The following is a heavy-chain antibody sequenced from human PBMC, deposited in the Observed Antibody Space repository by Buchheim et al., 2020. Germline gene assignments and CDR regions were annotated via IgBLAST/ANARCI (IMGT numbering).Heavy chain of an antibody. D-gene: IGHD4-17*01. CDR1: GFTFSSYL. CDR3: VRSTDGEIDY. CDR2: IHSDGSSI. V-gene: IGHV3-74*01. Sequence: EVKLVECGGGLVQPGGSLRLSCAASGFTFSSYLMHWVRQAPGKGLLWVSRIHSDGSSITYADSVKGRFTISRDNAKNTLYLQMNTLRAEDTAVYYCVRSTDGEIDYWRQGT. J-gene: IGHJ4*02.